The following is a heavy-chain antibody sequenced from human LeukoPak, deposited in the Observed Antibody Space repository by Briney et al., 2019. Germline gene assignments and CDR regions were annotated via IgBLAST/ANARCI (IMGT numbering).Heavy chain of an antibody. D-gene: IGHD3-22*01. J-gene: IGHJ3*02. CDR1: GGSFSGYY. CDR3: AGSVSMIVVVPHSYAFDI. V-gene: IGHV4-34*01. CDR2: INHSGST. Sequence: PSETLSLTCAVYGGSFSGYYWSWIRQPPGKGLEWIGEINHSGSTNYNPSLKSRVTISVDTSKNQFSLKLSSVTAADTAVYYCAGSVSMIVVVPHSYAFDIWGQGTMVTVSS.